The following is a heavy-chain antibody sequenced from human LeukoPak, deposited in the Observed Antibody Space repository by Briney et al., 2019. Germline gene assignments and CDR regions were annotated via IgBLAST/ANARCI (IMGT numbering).Heavy chain of an antibody. CDR1: GYSFTSNY. D-gene: IGHD2-15*01. V-gene: IGHV1-46*01. CDR2: IYPRDGST. J-gene: IGHJ6*02. Sequence: ASVKVSCKASGYSFTSNYIHWVRQAPGQGLEWMGMIYPRDGSTSYAQKFQGRVTMTEDTSTDTAYMELSSLRSEDTAVYYCATLSLGYCSGGSCFYYYGMDVWGQGTTVTVSS. CDR3: ATLSLGYCSGGSCFYYYGMDV.